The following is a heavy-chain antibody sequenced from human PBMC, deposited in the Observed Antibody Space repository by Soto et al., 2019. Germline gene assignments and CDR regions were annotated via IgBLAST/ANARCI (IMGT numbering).Heavy chain of an antibody. V-gene: IGHV1-3*01. J-gene: IGHJ4*02. D-gene: IGHD3-3*01. CDR2: INAGNGNT. Sequence: GASVKVSCKASGYTFTSYAMHWVRHAPGQRLEWMGWINAGNGNTKYSQKFQGRVTITRDTSASTAYMELSRLRSEDTAVYYCARGISSYYDFWSGSQPLDYWVQGPLVAVSS. CDR3: ARGISSYYDFWSGSQPLDY. CDR1: GYTFTSYA.